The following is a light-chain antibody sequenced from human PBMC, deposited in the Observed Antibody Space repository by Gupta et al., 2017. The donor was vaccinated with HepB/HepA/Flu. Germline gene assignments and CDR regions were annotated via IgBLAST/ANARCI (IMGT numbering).Light chain of an antibody. CDR1: QGIRND. CDR3: QQDDKYPLT. J-gene: IGKJ4*01. CDR2: AAS. Sequence: AIQMTQPPSSLSASVGDRVTITCRESQGIRNDVGWYQQKPGKAPKLLIYAASSLESGVPSRCSGSGSGPDFTLTISSLQPDDFATYYCQQDDKYPLTFGGGTTVEIK. V-gene: IGKV1-6*01.